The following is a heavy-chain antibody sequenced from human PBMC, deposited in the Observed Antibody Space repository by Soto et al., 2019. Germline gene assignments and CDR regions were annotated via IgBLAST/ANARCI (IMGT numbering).Heavy chain of an antibody. CDR1: GYSFSSYG. CDR3: ARDRLRGYDSSGFYS. Sequence: QVQLVQSGAELRKPGASVKVSCKASGYSFSSYGINWVRQAPGQGLEWMGWINTYNGNRNYAQKFEDRVTMTTATSTKTGYMELRSLKSDHPAIYYCARDRLRGYDSSGFYSWGQGTLVTVSS. J-gene: IGHJ4*02. V-gene: IGHV1-18*01. CDR2: INTYNGNR. D-gene: IGHD3-22*01.